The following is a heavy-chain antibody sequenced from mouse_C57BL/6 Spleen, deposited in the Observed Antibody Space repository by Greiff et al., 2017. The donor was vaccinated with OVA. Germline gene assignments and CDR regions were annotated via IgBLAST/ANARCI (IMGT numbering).Heavy chain of an antibody. V-gene: IGHV1-64*01. CDR3: AREITWFAY. CDR2: IHPSSGST. Sequence: QVQLQQPVAELVKPGASVKLSCKASGYTFTSYWMHWVKQRPGQGLEWIGMIHPSSGSTNYNEKFKSKATLTVDKSSSTAYMQLSSLTSEDSAVDYCAREITWFAYWGQGTLVTVSA. J-gene: IGHJ3*01. CDR1: GYTFTSYW.